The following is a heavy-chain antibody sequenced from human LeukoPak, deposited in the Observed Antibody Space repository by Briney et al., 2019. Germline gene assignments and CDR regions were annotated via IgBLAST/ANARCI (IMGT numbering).Heavy chain of an antibody. CDR3: ARHARVSYLRYSSSWYLGY. D-gene: IGHD6-13*01. J-gene: IGHJ4*02. CDR2: IYYSGRT. Sequence: PSETLSLTSTVSGVSISSYYWSWLRPPPGKGLKWIGCIYYSGRTNYNPSLKSRVTISVDTSKNQFSLKLSSVTAADTAVYYCARHARVSYLRYSSSWYLGYWGQGTLVTVSS. V-gene: IGHV4-59*08. CDR1: GVSISSYY.